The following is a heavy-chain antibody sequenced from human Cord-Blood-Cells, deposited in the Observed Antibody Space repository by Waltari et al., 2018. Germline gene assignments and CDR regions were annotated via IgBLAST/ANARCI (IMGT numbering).Heavy chain of an antibody. D-gene: IGHD1-26*01. V-gene: IGHV5-51*01. Sequence: EVQLVQSGAEVKKPGESLKISCKGSGYSFTSYWIGWVRQMPGKGLEWMGIIYPGDSDTRCSPSFQGQVTISADKSISTAYLQWSSLKASDTAMYYCARQDSGSYYSHRPGFDYWGQGTLVTVSS. CDR2: IYPGDSDT. CDR3: ARQDSGSYYSHRPGFDY. CDR1: GYSFTSYW. J-gene: IGHJ4*02.